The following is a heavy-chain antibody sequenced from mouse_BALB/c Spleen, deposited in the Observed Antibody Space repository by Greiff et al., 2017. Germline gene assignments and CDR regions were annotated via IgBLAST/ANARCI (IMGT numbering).Heavy chain of an antibody. D-gene: IGHD3-1*01. V-gene: IGHV1-7*01. CDR1: GYTFTSYW. Sequence: VKLQESGAELAKPGASVKMSCKASGYTFTSYWMHWVKQRPGQGLEWIGYINPSTGYTEYNQKFKDKATLTADKSSSTAYMQLSSLTSEDSAVYYGARGTYWYFDDWGAGTTVTVSS. CDR2: INPSTGYT. CDR3: ARGTYWYFDD. J-gene: IGHJ1*01.